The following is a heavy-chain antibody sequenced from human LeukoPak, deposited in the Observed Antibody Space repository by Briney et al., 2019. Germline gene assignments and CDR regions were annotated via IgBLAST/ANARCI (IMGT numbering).Heavy chain of an antibody. CDR2: ISGDGGRT. J-gene: IGHJ4*01. Sequence: GGSLRLSCAASGFAFDDYAMHWVRQVPGKGLEWVSLISGDGGRTYYADSVKGRFTISRDNSKNSLDMKMNSLRTEDTALYYCAKDPRPRDYGDYEGYIDYWGQGTLVTVSS. CDR1: GFAFDDYA. V-gene: IGHV3-43*02. CDR3: AKDPRPRDYGDYEGYIDY. D-gene: IGHD4-17*01.